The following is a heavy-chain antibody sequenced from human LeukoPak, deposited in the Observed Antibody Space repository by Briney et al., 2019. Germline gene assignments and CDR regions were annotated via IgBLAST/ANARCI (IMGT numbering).Heavy chain of an antibody. J-gene: IGHJ1*01. CDR1: GASISSGGYY. CDR2: ISYSGSP. V-gene: IGHV4-31*03. D-gene: IGHD2-2*01. CDR3: ARGPHCSSTSCYSEYFHH. Sequence: AQTLSLTCTVSGASISSGGYYWSWIRQHPGKGLEWIGYISYSGSPYYNPSLKSRVTISVDTSRNQFSLKLSSVTAADTAVYYCARGPHCSSTSCYSEYFHHWGQGTLVTVSS.